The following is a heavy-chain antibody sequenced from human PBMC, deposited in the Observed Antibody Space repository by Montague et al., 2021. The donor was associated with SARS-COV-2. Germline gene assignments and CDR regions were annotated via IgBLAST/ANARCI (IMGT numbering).Heavy chain of an antibody. CDR3: ARSRANVPSRPGFDY. CDR1: GASINIGTYY. CDR2: IHDSGTT. V-gene: IGHV4-61*01. J-gene: IGHJ4*02. D-gene: IGHD6-6*01. Sequence: SDTLSLTCTVSGASINIGTYYWTWIRQSPGKPLEWVGYIHDSGTTNYNPSLESRVTMPVDPSKNQFSLTLTSVTAADTAVYYCARSRANVPSRPGFDYWGQGALVIVSS.